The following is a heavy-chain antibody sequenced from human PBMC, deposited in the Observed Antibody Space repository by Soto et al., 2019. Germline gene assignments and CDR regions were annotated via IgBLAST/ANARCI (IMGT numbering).Heavy chain of an antibody. CDR2: IYYSGST. V-gene: IGHV4-39*01. Sequence: SETLSLTCTVSGGSISTSYWSWIRQPPGKGLEWIGSIYYSGSTYYNPSIKSRVTISVDTSKNQFSLKLSSVTAADTAVYYCARTVMYYDILTGYSTYYFDYWGQGTPVT. CDR3: ARTVMYYDILTGYSTYYFDY. CDR1: GGSISTSY. J-gene: IGHJ4*02. D-gene: IGHD3-9*01.